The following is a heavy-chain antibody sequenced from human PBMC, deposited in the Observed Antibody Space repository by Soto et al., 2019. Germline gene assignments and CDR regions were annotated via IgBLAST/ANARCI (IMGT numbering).Heavy chain of an antibody. Sequence: GGSLRLSCSASGFTFSSYAMHWVRQAPGKGLEYVSAISSNGGSTYYADSVKGRFTISRDNSKNTLYLQMSSLRAEDTALYYCVKDGGGDIVVVVAGNWFDPWGQGTLVTVSS. D-gene: IGHD2-15*01. CDR1: GFTFSSYA. CDR3: VKDGGGDIVVVVAGNWFDP. CDR2: ISSNGGST. J-gene: IGHJ5*02. V-gene: IGHV3-64D*06.